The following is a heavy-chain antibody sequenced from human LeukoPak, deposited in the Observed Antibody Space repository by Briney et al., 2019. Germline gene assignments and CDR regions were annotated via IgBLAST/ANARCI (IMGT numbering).Heavy chain of an antibody. J-gene: IGHJ6*02. V-gene: IGHV6-1*01. D-gene: IGHD3-10*01. CDR2: IYYRSKWYN. Sequence: SQTLSLTCAISGDSVSSNSVAWNWIRQSPSRGLEWLGRIYYRSKWYNDYAVSVKSRITINPDTSKNQFSLQLNSVTPEDTAVYYCARGTYRSGSYYYNGMDVWGQGTTVTVSS. CDR3: ARGTYRSGSYYYNGMDV. CDR1: GDSVSSNSVA.